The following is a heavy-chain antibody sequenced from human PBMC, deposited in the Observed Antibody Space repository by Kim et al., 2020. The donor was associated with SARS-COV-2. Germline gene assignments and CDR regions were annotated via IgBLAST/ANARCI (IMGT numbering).Heavy chain of an antibody. Sequence: GGSLRLSCAASGFTFDDYAMHWVRQAPGKGLEWVSLISGDGGSTYYADSVKGRFTISRDNSKNSLYLQMNSLRTEDTALYYCAKDLYSSPRGLGDYLYWGQGTLVTVSS. CDR2: ISGDGGST. D-gene: IGHD4-17*01. V-gene: IGHV3-43*02. J-gene: IGHJ4*02. CDR3: AKDLYSSPRGLGDYLY. CDR1: GFTFDDYA.